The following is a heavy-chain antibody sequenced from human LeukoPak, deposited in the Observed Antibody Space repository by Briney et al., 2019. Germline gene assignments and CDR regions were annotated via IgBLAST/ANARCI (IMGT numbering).Heavy chain of an antibody. CDR2: IYPGDSDT. Sequence: NHGESLKISCKGSGYSFTTYWIGWVRQMPGKGLEWMGIIYPGDSDTRYSPSFQGQVTISADKSIGTAYLQWSSLKASDTAMYYCATETFYYDSSGYGDAFDIWGQGTMVTVSS. D-gene: IGHD3-22*01. CDR1: GYSFTTYW. J-gene: IGHJ3*02. V-gene: IGHV5-51*01. CDR3: ATETFYYDSSGYGDAFDI.